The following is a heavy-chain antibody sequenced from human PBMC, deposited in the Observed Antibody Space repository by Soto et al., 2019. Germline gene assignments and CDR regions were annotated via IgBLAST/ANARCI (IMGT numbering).Heavy chain of an antibody. CDR1: GYTLTELS. Sequence: ASGKVSCKVSGYTLTELSMHWVRQAPGQGLEWMGWISAYNDNTNYAQKLQGRVTMTTDTSTSTAYMELRSLRSDDTAVYYCAREEYGLGSWGQGTLVTVSS. J-gene: IGHJ5*02. CDR3: AREEYGLGS. V-gene: IGHV1-18*01. D-gene: IGHD3-10*01. CDR2: ISAYNDNT.